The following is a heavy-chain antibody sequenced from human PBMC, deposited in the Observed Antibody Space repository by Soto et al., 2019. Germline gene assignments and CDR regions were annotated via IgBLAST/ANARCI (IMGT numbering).Heavy chain of an antibody. J-gene: IGHJ6*02. CDR1: GYSFTSYW. Sequence: GESLKISCKGSGYSFTSYWISWARQMPGKGLEWMGRIDPSDSYTNYSPSFQGHVTISADKSISTAYLQWSSLKASDTAMYYCARRYCSSTSCRGGYYYYYGMDVWGQGTTVTVSS. CDR2: IDPSDSYT. V-gene: IGHV5-10-1*01. D-gene: IGHD2-2*01. CDR3: ARRYCSSTSCRGGYYYYYGMDV.